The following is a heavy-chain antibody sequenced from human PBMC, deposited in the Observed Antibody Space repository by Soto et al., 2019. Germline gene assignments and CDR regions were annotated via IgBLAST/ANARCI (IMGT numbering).Heavy chain of an antibody. Sequence: EVQLVESGGGSVQPGGSLRLSCVASGFTLSNYWMHWFRQAPGKGLVWVSRITNDGSTTYYADSVKGRFTISRDNAKNTLYLQVNSLRVEDTAVYYCARDQDGAGGTADYWGQGTLVTVS. J-gene: IGHJ4*02. CDR1: GFTLSNYW. V-gene: IGHV3-74*01. CDR2: ITNDGSTT. D-gene: IGHD1-26*01. CDR3: ARDQDGAGGTADY.